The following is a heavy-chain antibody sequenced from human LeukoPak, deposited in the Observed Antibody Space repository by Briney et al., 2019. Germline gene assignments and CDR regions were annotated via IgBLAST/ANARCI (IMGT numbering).Heavy chain of an antibody. Sequence: PSETLSLTSAVYGGSFSDYYWSWIRQPPGKGLEWIGRIYYSGSTYYNPSLKSRVTISVDTSKNQFSLKLSSVTAADTAVYYCARVPGEQQLLRFDPWGQGTLVTVSS. V-gene: IGHV4-34*01. CDR1: GGSFSDYY. CDR2: IYYSGST. J-gene: IGHJ5*02. D-gene: IGHD6-13*01. CDR3: ARVPGEQQLLRFDP.